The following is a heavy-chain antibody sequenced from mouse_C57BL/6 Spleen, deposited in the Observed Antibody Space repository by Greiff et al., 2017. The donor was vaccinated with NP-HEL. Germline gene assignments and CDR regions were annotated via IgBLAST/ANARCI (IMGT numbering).Heavy chain of an antibody. Sequence: QVQLKESGAELVKPGASVKMSCKASGYTFTTYPIEWMKQNHGKSLEWIGNFHPYNGDTKYNEKFKGKATLTVEKSSSTVYLELSRLTSDDSAVYYCARGGCYCNYGVGFAYWGQGTLVTVSA. J-gene: IGHJ3*01. V-gene: IGHV1-47*01. CDR1: GYTFTTYP. CDR2: FHPYNGDT. CDR3: ARGGCYCNYGVGFAY. D-gene: IGHD2-1*01.